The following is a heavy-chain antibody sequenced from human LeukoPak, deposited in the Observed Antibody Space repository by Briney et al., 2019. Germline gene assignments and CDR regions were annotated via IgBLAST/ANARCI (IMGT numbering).Heavy chain of an antibody. CDR1: GFTFSNAW. V-gene: IGHV3-15*01. CDR3: TTDWWSGSYRRDY. D-gene: IGHD1-26*01. J-gene: IGHJ4*02. CDR2: IKSKTDGGTT. Sequence: GGSLRLSCAASGFTFSNAWMSWVRQAPGKGLEWVGRIKSKTDGGTTDYAAPVKGRFTISRDDSKNTLYLQMNSLKTEDTAVYYCTTDWWSGSYRRDYWGQGTLVTVSS.